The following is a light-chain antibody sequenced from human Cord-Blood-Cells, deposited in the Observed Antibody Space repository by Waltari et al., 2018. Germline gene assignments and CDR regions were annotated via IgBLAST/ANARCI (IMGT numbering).Light chain of an antibody. CDR3: SPYTSSSTRV. CDR2: DVS. Sequence: QSALTQPASVSGSPGQSITLSCTGTSSDVGVYNYVSWYQQHLGKAPKLMIYDVSNRPSGVSNRFSGSKSGNTASLTISGLQAEDEADYYCSPYTSSSTRVFGGGTKLTVL. J-gene: IGLJ2*01. V-gene: IGLV2-14*01. CDR1: SSDVGVYNY.